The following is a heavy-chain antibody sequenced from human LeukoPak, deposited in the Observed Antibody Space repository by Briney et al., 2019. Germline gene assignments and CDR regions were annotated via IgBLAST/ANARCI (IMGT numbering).Heavy chain of an antibody. CDR3: AKAVTIFWVPYY. D-gene: IGHD3-9*01. CDR2: ITNDGSST. CDR1: GLTFSSHW. J-gene: IGHJ4*02. Sequence: GGSLRLSCAASGLTFSSHWMHWVRQAPGKGLVWVSRITNDGSSTTYADSVKGRFTISRDNSKNTLYLQMNSLRAEDTAVYYCAKAVTIFWVPYYWGQGTLVTVSS. V-gene: IGHV3-74*01.